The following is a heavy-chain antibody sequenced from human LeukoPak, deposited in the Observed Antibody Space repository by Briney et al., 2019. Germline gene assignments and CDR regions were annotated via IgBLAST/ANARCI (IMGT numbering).Heavy chain of an antibody. CDR3: AKAPIPEPYGMDV. Sequence: GGSLRLSCAASGFTFDDYAMHWVRQAPGKGLEWVSGISWNSGSIGYADSVKGRFTISRDNAKNSLYLQMNSLRAEDTALYYCAKAPIPEPYGMDVWGQGTTVTVSS. CDR2: ISWNSGSI. CDR1: GFTFDDYA. D-gene: IGHD1-14*01. J-gene: IGHJ6*02. V-gene: IGHV3-9*01.